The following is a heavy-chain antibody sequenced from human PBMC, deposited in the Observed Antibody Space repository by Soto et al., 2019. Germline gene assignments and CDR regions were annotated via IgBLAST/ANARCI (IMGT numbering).Heavy chain of an antibody. CDR1: VGSTSSNSYY. CDR2: IYYSVYT. CDR3: ARQVTDCSGGSCHAYFDY. V-gene: IGHV4-39*01. J-gene: IGHJ4*02. D-gene: IGHD2-15*01. Sequence: SETQSLTCSFSVGSTSSNSYYWGCILQPPWKGLEWIVSIYYSVYTYYNPSLNSRLSMSVDTSKNQFSLKLRSVTAADTAVYYCARQVTDCSGGSCHAYFDYWGQGSLVTVSS.